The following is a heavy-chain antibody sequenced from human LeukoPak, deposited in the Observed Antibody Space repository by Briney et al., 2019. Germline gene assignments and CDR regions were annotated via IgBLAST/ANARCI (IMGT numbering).Heavy chain of an antibody. Sequence: GGSLRLSCAASGFTFSSYSMNWVRQAPGKGLEWVSSISSSSSYIYYADSVKGRFTISRDNAKNSLYLQMNSLRAEDTAVYYCARDSGYCSSTSCYLHFDYWGQGTLVTVSS. J-gene: IGHJ4*02. CDR3: ARDSGYCSSTSCYLHFDY. CDR1: GFTFSSYS. V-gene: IGHV3-21*01. CDR2: ISSSSSYI. D-gene: IGHD2-2*01.